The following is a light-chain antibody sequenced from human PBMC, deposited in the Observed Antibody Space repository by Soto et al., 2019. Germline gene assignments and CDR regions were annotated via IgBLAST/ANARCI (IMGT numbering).Light chain of an antibody. Sequence: DIVMTQSPDSLAVSLGERATNNCKSSQSVLSNSNNQNYLAWYQQKPGQPPKLLIYWASSRESGVPDRFSGSGSGTDFTLTVSSLQAEDVAVYYCQQYFSTPTFGGGTKVEI. CDR3: QQYFSTPT. J-gene: IGKJ4*01. V-gene: IGKV4-1*01. CDR2: WAS. CDR1: QSVLSNSNNQNY.